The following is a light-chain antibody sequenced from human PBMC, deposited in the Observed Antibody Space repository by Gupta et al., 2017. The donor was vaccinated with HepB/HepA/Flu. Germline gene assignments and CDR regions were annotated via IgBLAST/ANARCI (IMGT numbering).Light chain of an antibody. CDR1: QSVSSN. V-gene: IGKV3-15*01. CDR2: GAS. Sequence: EVVMTQSPATLSVSPGERATLSCRASQSVSSNLAWYQQKPGQAPRVLIYGASTRATGIPARFSGSGCGTEFTLTNSSRQSEDFAGYYCQQNNTWPPLTFGCGTQVEIK. CDR3: QQNNTWPPLT. J-gene: IGKJ4*01.